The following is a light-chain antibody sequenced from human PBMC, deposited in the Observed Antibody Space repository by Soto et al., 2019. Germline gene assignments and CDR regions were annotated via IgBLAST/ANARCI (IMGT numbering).Light chain of an antibody. CDR2: GGS. CDR3: QQIYTIPLT. CDR1: QSIGSY. Sequence: DVPMSQSPSTLSASVGDRCTITCRASQSIGSYLNWYQQKPGKAPNLLIHGGSILQSGVPPRFSGGGGGTDFTLTISSLQPEDFASYYCQQIYTIPLTFGGRTKVDIK. J-gene: IGKJ4*01. V-gene: IGKV1-39*01.